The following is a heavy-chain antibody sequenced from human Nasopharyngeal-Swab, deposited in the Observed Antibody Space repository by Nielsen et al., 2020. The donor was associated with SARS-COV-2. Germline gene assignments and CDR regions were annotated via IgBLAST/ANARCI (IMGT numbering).Heavy chain of an antibody. Sequence: GESLKISCAASGFTFSGYAVHWVRQAPGKGLEWVAVISYDGHTKFYADPVKGRFTIPRDEPKDMVYLEMNSLRVDDTAIYYCAREGSERGGAFDIWGQGTMVAVSS. J-gene: IGHJ3*02. D-gene: IGHD1-1*01. CDR1: GFTFSGYA. V-gene: IGHV3-30-3*01. CDR3: AREGSERGGAFDI. CDR2: ISYDGHTK.